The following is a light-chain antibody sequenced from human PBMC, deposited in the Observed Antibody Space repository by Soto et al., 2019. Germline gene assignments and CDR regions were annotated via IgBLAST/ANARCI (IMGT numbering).Light chain of an antibody. Sequence: DFQMTQSPSTLSASVGGRVTVTCRASQNIRSRLAWFQQKPGKAPKLLIYDASSLESGVPQRFSGTGSGKEFGLTISSLQPDDFPTYYCQHYNSYSPTIGQGPKVDIQ. CDR2: DAS. V-gene: IGKV1-5*01. CDR3: QHYNSYSPT. J-gene: IGKJ1*01. CDR1: QNIRSR.